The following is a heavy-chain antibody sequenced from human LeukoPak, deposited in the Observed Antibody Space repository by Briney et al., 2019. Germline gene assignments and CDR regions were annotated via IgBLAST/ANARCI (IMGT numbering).Heavy chain of an antibody. J-gene: IGHJ4*02. D-gene: IGHD3-10*01. V-gene: IGHV3-21*01. CDR2: ISSSSTYI. CDR1: GFTFSRYN. Sequence: PGGSLRLSCAASGFTFSRYNMNWVRQAPGKGLEWVSSISSSSTYIYYADSMKGRFTISRDNAKNSLHLQMNSLRAEDTAVYYCARTRGSHPSPFDSWGQGTLVTVSS. CDR3: ARTRGSHPSPFDS.